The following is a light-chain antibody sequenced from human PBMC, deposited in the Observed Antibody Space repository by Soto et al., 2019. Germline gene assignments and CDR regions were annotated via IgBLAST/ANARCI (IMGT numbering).Light chain of an antibody. CDR3: QQTYRNPPT. CDR1: QSVLYSSNNKNY. V-gene: IGKV4-1*01. Sequence: DIVMTQSPDSLAVSLGERATIHCKSSQSVLYSSNNKNYLIWYQQKPVQPPKLLIYWASTRESGVPDRFSGSAAGTDFTRTISSLQAEDVAVYYCQQTYRNPPTFGGGTKVEIK. J-gene: IGKJ4*01. CDR2: WAS.